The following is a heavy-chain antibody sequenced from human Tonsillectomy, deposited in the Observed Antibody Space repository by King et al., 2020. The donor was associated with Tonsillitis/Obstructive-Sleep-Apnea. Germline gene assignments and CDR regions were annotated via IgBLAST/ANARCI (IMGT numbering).Heavy chain of an antibody. D-gene: IGHD3-22*01. CDR2: IYYSGST. CDR3: GRHAPDHFDRSGTAYYTDV. J-gene: IGHJ6*03. Sequence: QLQESGPGLVKPSETLSLTCTVSGGSISSSTYYWGWIRQPPGMGLEWIGSIYYSGSTYYNPSLKSRVTISVDTSKNQFSLKLSSVAAADTAVYYCGRHAPDHFDRSGTAYYTDVWGKGTTVTV. CDR1: GGSISSSTYY. V-gene: IGHV4-39*01.